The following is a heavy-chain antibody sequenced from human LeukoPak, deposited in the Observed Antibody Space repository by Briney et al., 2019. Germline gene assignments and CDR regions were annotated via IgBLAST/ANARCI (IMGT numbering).Heavy chain of an antibody. CDR2: INPNSGGT. V-gene: IGHV1-2*02. CDR3: AREKMVGAPKLLDY. Sequence: ASVKVSCKASGYTFTGYYLHWVRQAPGQGLEWMGWINPNSGGTNYAQKFQGGVTMTRETSISTAHMELSRLRSDDTAVYLCAREKMVGAPKLLDYWGQGTLVTVSS. CDR1: GYTFTGYY. J-gene: IGHJ4*02. D-gene: IGHD1-26*01.